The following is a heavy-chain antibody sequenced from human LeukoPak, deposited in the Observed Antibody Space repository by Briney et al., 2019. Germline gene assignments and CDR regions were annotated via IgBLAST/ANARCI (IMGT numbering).Heavy chain of an antibody. J-gene: IGHJ4*02. CDR1: GFVFSSFW. V-gene: IGHV3-7*01. Sequence: GGSLRLSCAGSGFVFSSFWMHWVRQAPGEGLEWVADIKEDGSEKYYMDSVKGRFTISRDNAKNSLYLQMNSLKADDTAVYYCAREVAGFDYWGQGTLVTVSS. D-gene: IGHD6-19*01. CDR3: AREVAGFDY. CDR2: IKEDGSEK.